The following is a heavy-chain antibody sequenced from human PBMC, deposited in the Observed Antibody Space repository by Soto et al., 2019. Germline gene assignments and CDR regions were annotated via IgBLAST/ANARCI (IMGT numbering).Heavy chain of an antibody. J-gene: IGHJ4*02. D-gene: IGHD1-20*01. CDR1: GLTFSDHY. V-gene: IGHV3-72*01. CDR2: IRDRVHSYST. CDR3: VSLWSVTGSRDY. Sequence: EVQLVESGGGLVQPGGSLRLSCAVSGLTFSDHYMGWVHQAPGKGLDWVGRIRDRVHSYSTEYAASVKGRFTISRDDSRNSLYLQMNSLKMEDTAVFYCVSLWSVTGSRDYWGRGTLVTVSS.